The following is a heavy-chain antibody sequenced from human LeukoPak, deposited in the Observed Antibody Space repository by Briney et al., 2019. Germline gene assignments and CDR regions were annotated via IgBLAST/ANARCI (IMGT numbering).Heavy chain of an antibody. CDR1: GGSISSYY. J-gene: IGHJ4*02. Sequence: SETLSLTCTVSGGSISSYYWSWIRQPPGKGLEWIGEINHSGSTNYNPSLKSRVTISVDTSKNQFSLKLSSVTAADTAVYYCARAGRVGPFDYWGQGTLVTVSS. CDR3: ARAGRVGPFDY. V-gene: IGHV4-34*01. D-gene: IGHD1-26*01. CDR2: INHSGST.